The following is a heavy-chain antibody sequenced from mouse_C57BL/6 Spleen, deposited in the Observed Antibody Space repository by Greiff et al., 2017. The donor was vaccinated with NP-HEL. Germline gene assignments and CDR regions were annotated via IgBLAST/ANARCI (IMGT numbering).Heavy chain of an antibody. Sequence: EVQLQQSGPELVKPGASVKISCKASGYTFTDYYMNWVKQSHGKSLEWIGDINPNNGGTSYNQKFKGKATLTVDKSSSTAYMELRSLTSEDSAVYYCARYYYGSSTLFAYWGQGTLVTVSA. V-gene: IGHV1-26*01. D-gene: IGHD1-1*01. CDR2: INPNNGGT. CDR1: GYTFTDYY. CDR3: ARYYYGSSTLFAY. J-gene: IGHJ3*01.